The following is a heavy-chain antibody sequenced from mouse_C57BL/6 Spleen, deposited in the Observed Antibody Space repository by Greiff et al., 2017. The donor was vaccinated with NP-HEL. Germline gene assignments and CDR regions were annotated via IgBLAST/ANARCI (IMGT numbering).Heavy chain of an antibody. CDR2: IDPSDSYT. CDR1: GYTFTSYW. V-gene: IGHV1-69*01. Sequence: VQLQQSGAELVMPGASVKLSCKASGYTFTSYWMHWVKQRPGQGLAWIGEIDPSDSYTNYNQKFKGKSTLTVDKSSSTAYMQLSSLTSEDSAVYYCARGSPLDYWGQGTTLTVSS. CDR3: ARGSPLDY. J-gene: IGHJ2*01. D-gene: IGHD6-1*01.